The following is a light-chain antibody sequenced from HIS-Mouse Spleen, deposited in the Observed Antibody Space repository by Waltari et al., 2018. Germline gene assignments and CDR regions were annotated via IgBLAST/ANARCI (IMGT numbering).Light chain of an antibody. J-gene: IGKJ2*01. V-gene: IGKV3-20*01. CDR1: QSVSSSY. CDR2: GAS. CDR3: QQYSSSLMYT. Sequence: EIVLTQSPGTLSLSPGERATLSCRASQSVSSSYLAWYQQKPGQAPRLLIYGASSRVTGIPDRFSGSGSGTDFTLTISRLEPEDFAVYYCQQYSSSLMYTFGQGTKLEIK.